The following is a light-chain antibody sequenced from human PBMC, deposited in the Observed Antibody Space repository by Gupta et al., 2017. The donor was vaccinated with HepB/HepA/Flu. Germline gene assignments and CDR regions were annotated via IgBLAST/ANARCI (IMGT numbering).Light chain of an antibody. CDR3: QQDDDTPIT. CDR1: QNVLYSNNKDF. V-gene: IGKV4-1*01. J-gene: IGKJ5*01. CDR2: WAA. Sequence: DIVMTQSPASLPVSLGERATINSKSSQNVLYSNNKDFLAGYQQKPGHPPKLLISWAATRESGVPDRFSGSGSGTDFTLTISSLQAEDVAVYYCQQDDDTPITFGQGTRLEIK.